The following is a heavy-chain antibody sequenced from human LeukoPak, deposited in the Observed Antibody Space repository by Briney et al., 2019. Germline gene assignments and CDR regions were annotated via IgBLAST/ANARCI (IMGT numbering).Heavy chain of an antibody. J-gene: IGHJ4*02. CDR3: ARLRSSGWYSGIRPAYYFDY. D-gene: IGHD6-19*01. CDR1: GGSFSGYY. V-gene: IGHV4-34*01. CDR2: INNSGST. Sequence: SETLSLTCAVYGGSFSGYYWSWIRQPPGKGLEWIGEINNSGSTNYNPSLKSRVTISVDTSKNPFSLKLSSVTAADTAVYYCARLRSSGWYSGIRPAYYFDYWGQGTLVTVSS.